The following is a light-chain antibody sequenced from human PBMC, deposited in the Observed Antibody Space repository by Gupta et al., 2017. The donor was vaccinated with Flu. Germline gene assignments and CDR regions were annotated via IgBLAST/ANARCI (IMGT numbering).Light chain of an antibody. CDR3: QSYDSSLSGSV. CDR1: SSNFGAGYD. Sequence: QSVLTQPPSVSGAPGQRLTISCTGSSSNFGAGYDVHWYQQLPGTAPKLLIYGNNHRPSGVPDRFSGSKSDTSASLAITGLQAEDEAHYYCQSYDSSLSGSVFGGGTKLTVL. J-gene: IGLJ3*02. CDR2: GNN. V-gene: IGLV1-40*01.